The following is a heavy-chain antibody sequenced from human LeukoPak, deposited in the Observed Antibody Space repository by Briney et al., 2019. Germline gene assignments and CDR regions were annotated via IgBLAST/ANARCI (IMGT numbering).Heavy chain of an antibody. J-gene: IGHJ4*02. CDR1: GGSISSSNW. D-gene: IGHD4-17*01. CDR3: ARTYGDYRFDY. CDR2: IYYSGST. Sequence: SETLSLTCAVSGGSISSSNWWSWVRQPPGKGLEWIGYIYYSGSTSYNPSLKSRLAISVDTSKNQFSLKLSSMTAADTAVYYCARTYGDYRFDYWGQGTLVTVSS. V-gene: IGHV4-4*02.